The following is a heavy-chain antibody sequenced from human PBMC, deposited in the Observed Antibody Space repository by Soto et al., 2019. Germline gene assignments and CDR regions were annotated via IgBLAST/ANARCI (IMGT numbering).Heavy chain of an antibody. J-gene: IGHJ6*02. Sequence: GGSLSLSCSASGFTFSSYAMRWVRKVPGKGLVWVSRINSDGSSTSYADSVKGRFTISRDNTKNTLYLQMNSLRAEDTAVFYCARDFWRNGVCLDVWGQGTTVTVSS. CDR2: INSDGSST. V-gene: IGHV3-74*01. CDR1: GFTFSSYA. CDR3: ARDFWRNGVCLDV. D-gene: IGHD2-8*01.